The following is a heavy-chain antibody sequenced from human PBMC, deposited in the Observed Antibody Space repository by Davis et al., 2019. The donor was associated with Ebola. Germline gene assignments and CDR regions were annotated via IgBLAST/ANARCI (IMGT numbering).Heavy chain of an antibody. J-gene: IGHJ4*02. D-gene: IGHD3-22*01. CDR2: IYYSGST. CDR3: ARVSYYDSSGYPVCPFDY. Sequence: PSETLSLTCTVSGGSISSGDYYWSWIRQPPGKGLEWIGYIYYSGSTYYNPSLKSRVTISVDTSKNQFSLKLSSVTAADTAVYYCARVSYYDSSGYPVCPFDYWGQGTLVTVSS. V-gene: IGHV4-30-4*01. CDR1: GGSISSGDYY.